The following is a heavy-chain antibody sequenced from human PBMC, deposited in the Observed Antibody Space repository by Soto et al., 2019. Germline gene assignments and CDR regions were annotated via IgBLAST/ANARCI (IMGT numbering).Heavy chain of an antibody. Sequence: QVQLVQSGAEVKKPGSSVKVSCKASGATFNFYTISWVRQAPGQGLEWMGRIIPMLGMSNYAQKFQDRVTIIADKSTSTPYMQLSSLRSEDTAIYYCATSYGSGSRPFDYWGQGTLVTVSS. CDR2: IIPMLGMS. D-gene: IGHD3-10*01. CDR3: ATSYGSGSRPFDY. V-gene: IGHV1-69*02. CDR1: GATFNFYT. J-gene: IGHJ4*02.